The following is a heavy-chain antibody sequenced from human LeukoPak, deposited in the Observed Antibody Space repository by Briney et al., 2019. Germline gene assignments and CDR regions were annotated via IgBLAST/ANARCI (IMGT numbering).Heavy chain of an antibody. Sequence: SETLSLTCTVSGGSISSGDYYWSWFRQPPGKGLEWIGYINYSGGTYYNPSLKSRVTISVDTSKNQFSLKLSSVTAADTAVYYCAIKVGAFDIWGQGTMVTVSS. V-gene: IGHV4-30-4*01. CDR3: AIKVGAFDI. CDR2: INYSGGT. J-gene: IGHJ3*02. CDR1: GGSISSGDYY.